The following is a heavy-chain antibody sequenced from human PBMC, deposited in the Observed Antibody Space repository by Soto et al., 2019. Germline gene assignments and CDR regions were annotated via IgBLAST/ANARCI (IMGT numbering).Heavy chain of an antibody. D-gene: IGHD1-7*01. CDR2: INQDGSEK. Sequence: GGSLRLSCAASGFTFSTYWMSWVRQAPGKGLEWVANINQDGSEKYYVDSVKGRFIISRDNAKSSLYLQMNSLRAEDTAVYYCARDWNFVLWFDPWGQGTLVTVSS. CDR1: GFTFSTYW. V-gene: IGHV3-7*01. CDR3: ARDWNFVLWFDP. J-gene: IGHJ5*02.